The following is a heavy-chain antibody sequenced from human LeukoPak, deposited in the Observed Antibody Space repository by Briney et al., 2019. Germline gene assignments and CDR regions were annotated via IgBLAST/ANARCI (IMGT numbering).Heavy chain of an antibody. Sequence: SETLSLTCTVSGGSISSYYWSWIRQPPGKGLEWIGYIYYSGSTNYNPSLKSRVTISVDTSKNQFSLKLSSVTAADTAVYYCARDRAHYYDSSGYLDYWGQGTLVTVSS. V-gene: IGHV4-59*01. CDR3: ARDRAHYYDSSGYLDY. CDR1: GGSISSYY. J-gene: IGHJ4*02. D-gene: IGHD3-22*01. CDR2: IYYSGST.